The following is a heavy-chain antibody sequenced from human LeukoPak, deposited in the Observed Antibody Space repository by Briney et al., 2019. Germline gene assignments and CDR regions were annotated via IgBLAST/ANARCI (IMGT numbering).Heavy chain of an antibody. CDR3: AREEPDYYDSSGFDY. V-gene: IGHV1-2*06. Sequence: ASVKVSCKASGYTFTGYYMHWVRQAPGQGLEWMGRINPNSGGTNYAQKFQGRVTMTRDTSISTAYMELSRLRSDDTAVYYCAREEPDYYDSSGFDYWGQGTLVTVSS. J-gene: IGHJ4*02. CDR2: INPNSGGT. CDR1: GYTFTGYY. D-gene: IGHD3-22*01.